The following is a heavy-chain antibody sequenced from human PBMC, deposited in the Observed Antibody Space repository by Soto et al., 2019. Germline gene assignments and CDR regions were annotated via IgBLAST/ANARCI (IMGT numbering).Heavy chain of an antibody. Sequence: LRLSCAASGFTFSSYAMSWVRQAPGKGLEWVSAISGSGGSTYYADSVKGRFTISRDNSKNTLYLQMNSLRAEDTAVYYCAKLGWGATRSRDYWGQGTLVTVSS. D-gene: IGHD1-26*01. CDR1: GFTFSSYA. J-gene: IGHJ4*02. CDR2: ISGSGGST. CDR3: AKLGWGATRSRDY. V-gene: IGHV3-23*01.